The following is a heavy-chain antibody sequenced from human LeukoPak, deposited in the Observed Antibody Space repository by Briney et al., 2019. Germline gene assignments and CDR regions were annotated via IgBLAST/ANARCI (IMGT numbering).Heavy chain of an antibody. CDR3: AKDKGASGTYFDYYLDQ. J-gene: IGHJ4*02. CDR2: ISWNSGDI. V-gene: IGHV3-9*01. Sequence: GGSLRLSCAASGFTFRSFWMSWVRQAPGKGLEWVSAISWNSGDIDYAGSVKGRFTISRDNAKNSLYLQMDSLRLEDTALYFCAKDKGASGTYFDYYLDQWGQGTLVTVSS. CDR1: GFTFRSFW. D-gene: IGHD1-26*01.